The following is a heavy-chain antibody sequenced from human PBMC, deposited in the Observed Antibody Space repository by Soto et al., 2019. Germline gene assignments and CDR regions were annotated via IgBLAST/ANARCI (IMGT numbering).Heavy chain of an antibody. CDR3: AHRGEVATIISDAFDI. J-gene: IGHJ3*02. V-gene: IGHV2-5*02. CDR1: GISLSTDAVG. CDR2: IYWDDDK. Sequence: QITLKESGPTLVKPTQTLTLTCTFSGISLSTDAVGVAWIRQPPGKALEWLAFIYWDDDKRYSPSLKSRLTIIKGTSKNQVVLTMTNMDPVDTATYYCAHRGEVATIISDAFDIWGPGTSVTVSS. D-gene: IGHD5-12*01.